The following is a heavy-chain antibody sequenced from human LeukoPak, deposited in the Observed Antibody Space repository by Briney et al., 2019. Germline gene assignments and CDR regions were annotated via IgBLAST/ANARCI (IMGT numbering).Heavy chain of an antibody. CDR3: ARASAYSHGPVLFDY. CDR2: IYHSGST. CDR1: GGSISSGSYY. J-gene: IGHJ4*02. Sequence: SETLSLTCTVSGGSISSGSYYWSWIRQPAGKGLEWIGRIYHSGSTYYSPSLKSRVTISVDTSKNQFSLKLRSVTAADTAVYYCARASAYSHGPVLFDYWGQGTLVTVSS. D-gene: IGHD5-18*01. V-gene: IGHV4-61*02.